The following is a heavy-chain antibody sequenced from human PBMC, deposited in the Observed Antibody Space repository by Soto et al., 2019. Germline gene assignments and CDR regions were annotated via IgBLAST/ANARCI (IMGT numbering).Heavy chain of an antibody. J-gene: IGHJ4*02. D-gene: IGHD2-2*01. CDR2: ISYDGSNK. V-gene: IGHV3-30-3*01. CDR3: ARLGYCSSTSCYEYDY. Sequence: QVQLVESGGGVVQPGRSLRLSCAASGFTFSSYAMHWVRQAPGKGLEWVAVISYDGSNKYYADSVKGRFTISRDNSKNTLYLKMNSLRAEDTAVYYCARLGYCSSTSCYEYDYWGQGTLVTVSS. CDR1: GFTFSSYA.